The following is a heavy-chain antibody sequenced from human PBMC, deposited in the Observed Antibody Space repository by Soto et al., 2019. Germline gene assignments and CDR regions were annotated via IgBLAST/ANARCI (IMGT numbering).Heavy chain of an antibody. CDR1: GFTFSSSA. CDR3: EKVQTWTIFDY. V-gene: IGHV3-23*01. D-gene: IGHD1-1*01. Sequence: AGGSLRLSCAASGFTFSSSAMSWVRQAPGKGLEWVSSISGSSEDTYYADSVKGRFIIFRDDPRNTLYLQMNTLRAEDTAVYYCEKVQTWTIFDYWGQGTLVTVSS. J-gene: IGHJ4*02. CDR2: ISGSSEDT.